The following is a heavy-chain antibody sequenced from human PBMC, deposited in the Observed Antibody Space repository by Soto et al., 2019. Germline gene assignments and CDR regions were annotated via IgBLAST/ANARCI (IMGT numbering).Heavy chain of an antibody. V-gene: IGHV1-2*02. J-gene: IGHJ3*02. CDR1: GYTFTGYY. CDR2: INPNSGGT. Sequence: ASVKVSCKASGYTFTGYYMHWVRQAPGQGXEWMGWINPNSGGTNYAQKFQGRVTMTRDTSISTAYMELSRLRSDDTAVYYCAREIVVVPAAMRQYAFDIWGQGTMVTVSS. CDR3: AREIVVVPAAMRQYAFDI. D-gene: IGHD2-2*01.